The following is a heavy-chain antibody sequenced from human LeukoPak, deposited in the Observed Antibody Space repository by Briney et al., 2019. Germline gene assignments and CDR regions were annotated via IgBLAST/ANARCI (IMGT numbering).Heavy chain of an antibody. J-gene: IGHJ6*02. Sequence: GGSLRLSCAASGFTFDDYAMHWDRQAPGKGLEWVSGISWNSGSIGYADSVKGRFTISRDNAKNSLYLQMNSLRAEDTALYYCAKDMEPYGAPGRNYYGMDVWGQGTTVTVSS. CDR2: ISWNSGSI. CDR1: GFTFDDYA. D-gene: IGHD4-17*01. V-gene: IGHV3-9*01. CDR3: AKDMEPYGAPGRNYYGMDV.